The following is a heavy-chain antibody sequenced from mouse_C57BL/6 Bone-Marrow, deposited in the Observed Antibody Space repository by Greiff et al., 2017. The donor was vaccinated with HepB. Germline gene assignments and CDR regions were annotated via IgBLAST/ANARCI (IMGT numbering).Heavy chain of an antibody. Sequence: QVQLQQSGAELARPGASVKLSCKASGYTFTSYGISWVKQRTGQGLEWIGEIYPRSGNTYYNEKFKGKATLTADKSSSTAYMELRSLTSEDSAVYFYARYYHSSYFDYWGQGGTLTVSS. V-gene: IGHV1-81*01. J-gene: IGHJ2*01. D-gene: IGHD1-1*01. CDR1: GYTFTSYG. CDR2: IYPRSGNT. CDR3: ARYYHSSYFDY.